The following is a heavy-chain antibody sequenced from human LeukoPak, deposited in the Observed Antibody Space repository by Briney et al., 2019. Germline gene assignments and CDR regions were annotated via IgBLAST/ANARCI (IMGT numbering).Heavy chain of an antibody. J-gene: IGHJ4*02. Sequence: SGTLSLTCAVSGGSISSSNWWNWVRQPPGKGLEWIGEIYHSGSPNYNPSLKSRVAISVDKSNNQLSLKLSSVTAADTAVYYCARGGERIAAEIDYWGQGTLVTVSS. CDR2: IYHSGSP. V-gene: IGHV4-4*02. CDR3: ARGGERIAAEIDY. CDR1: GGSISSSNW. D-gene: IGHD6-13*01.